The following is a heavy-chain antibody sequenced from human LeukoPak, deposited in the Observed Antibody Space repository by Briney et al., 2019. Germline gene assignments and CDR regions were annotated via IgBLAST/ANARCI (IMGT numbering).Heavy chain of an antibody. D-gene: IGHD1-20*01. CDR2: IYSGGST. Sequence: QPGGSLRLSCAASGFTVSSNYMSWVRRAPGKGLEWVSVIYSGGSTYYADSVKGRFTISRDNAKNSLYLQMNSLRAEDTAVYYCARAYNSLDYYYMDVWGKGTTVTVSS. CDR1: GFTVSSNY. CDR3: ARAYNSLDYYYMDV. V-gene: IGHV3-53*01. J-gene: IGHJ6*03.